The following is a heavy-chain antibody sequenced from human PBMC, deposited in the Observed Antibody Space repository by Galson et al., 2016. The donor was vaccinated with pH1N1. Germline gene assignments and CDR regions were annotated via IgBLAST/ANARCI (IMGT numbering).Heavy chain of an antibody. CDR2: TSPYSGNT. J-gene: IGHJ6*03. CDR1: GYSFSSFG. CDR3: ARTHYFGSRSSGSDYYYYYLDV. Sequence: SVKVSCKASGYSFSSFGISWVRQAPGQGLEWMAWTSPYSGNTTYVPKLQGRVTLTTDTSTSTAFMELRSLRFDDTAVYYCARTHYFGSRSSGSDYYYYYLDVWGKGTTVTVSS. D-gene: IGHD3-10*01. V-gene: IGHV1-18*01.